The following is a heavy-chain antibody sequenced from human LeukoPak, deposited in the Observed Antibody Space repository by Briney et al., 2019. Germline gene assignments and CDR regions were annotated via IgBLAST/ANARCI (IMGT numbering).Heavy chain of an antibody. CDR3: ARQGYYSSSPRNWFDP. CDR2: IYPGDFDT. D-gene: IGHD6-6*01. CDR1: GYSFTSYW. J-gene: IGHJ5*02. V-gene: IGHV5-51*01. Sequence: GESLKISCKGSGYSFTSYWIGWVRQMPGRGLEWMGIIYPGDFDTRYSPSFQGQVTISADKSISTAYLQWSSLKASDTAMYYCARQGYYSSSPRNWFDPWGQGTLVTVSS.